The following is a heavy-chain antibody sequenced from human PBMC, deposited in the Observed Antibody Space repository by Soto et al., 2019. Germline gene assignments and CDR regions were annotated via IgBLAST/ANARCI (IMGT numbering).Heavy chain of an antibody. V-gene: IGHV3-33*01. Sequence: GGSLRLSCAASGFTFSSYGMHWVRQAPGKGLEWVAVIWYDRSNKYYADSVKGLFTISRDNSKNSLFLQLNSLIAEDTAVYYCARDPSYYGSGSYYYFDHWGQGT. CDR2: IWYDRSNK. CDR3: ARDPSYYGSGSYYYFDH. J-gene: IGHJ4*02. CDR1: GFTFSSYG. D-gene: IGHD3-10*01.